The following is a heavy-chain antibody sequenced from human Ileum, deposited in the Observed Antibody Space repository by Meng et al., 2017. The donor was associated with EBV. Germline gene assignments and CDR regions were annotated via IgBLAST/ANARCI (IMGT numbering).Heavy chain of an antibody. CDR2: MNPNRGTT. CDR1: GYTFTSYD. D-gene: IGHD6-19*01. Sequence: QVQLVRSGAEVKKPGASVQVSCKASGYTFTSYDINWARQGTGQGLEWMGWMNPNRGTTGYAQKFQGRVTMTRNISKSTAYMDLSSLRSEDTAVYYCATGVADFEYWGQGTLVTVSS. V-gene: IGHV1-8*01. CDR3: ATGVADFEY. J-gene: IGHJ4*02.